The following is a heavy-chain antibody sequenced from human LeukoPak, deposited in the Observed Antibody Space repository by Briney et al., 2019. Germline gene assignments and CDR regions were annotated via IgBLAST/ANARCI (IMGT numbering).Heavy chain of an antibody. CDR1: GYTFTIYY. V-gene: IGHV1-46*01. J-gene: IGHJ5*02. D-gene: IGHD3-10*01. CDR2: INPSGGST. Sequence: GASVKVSCKASGYTFTIYYIHWVRQAPGQGLEWMGLINPSGGSTNYAQKFQGRVTMTRDTSTSTVYMELSSLRSEDTAVYYCARAASLPMVRGVIIKGNWFDPWGQGTLVTVSS. CDR3: ARAASLPMVRGVIIKGNWFDP.